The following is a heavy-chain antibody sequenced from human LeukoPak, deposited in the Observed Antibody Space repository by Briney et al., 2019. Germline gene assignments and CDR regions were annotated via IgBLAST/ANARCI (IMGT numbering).Heavy chain of an antibody. J-gene: IGHJ4*02. D-gene: IGHD3-9*01. CDR2: ISGSGGST. V-gene: IGHV3-23*01. Sequence: GGSLRLSCAASGFTFSSYAMSWVRQAPGKGLEWVSAISGSGGSTYYADSVKGRFTISRDNSKNTLYLQMNSLRAEDTAVYYCARYYDILTGYLPYFDYWGQGTLVTVSS. CDR3: ARYYDILTGYLPYFDY. CDR1: GFTFSSYA.